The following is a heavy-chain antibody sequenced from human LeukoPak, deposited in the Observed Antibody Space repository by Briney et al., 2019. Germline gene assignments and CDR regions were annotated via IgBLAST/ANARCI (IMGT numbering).Heavy chain of an antibody. V-gene: IGHV1-46*01. D-gene: IGHD2-8*02. CDR2: INPSGSST. Sequence: ASVTVSCTASVFTFTNYYMHWVRQAPGQGLEWMGLINPSGSSTNYAQKFRGRVTMTRDTSTTTVYMELSSLRSEDTAVYYCAREESGGYFDYGGQGTLVTVSS. CDR1: VFTFTNYY. J-gene: IGHJ4*02. CDR3: AREESGGYFDY.